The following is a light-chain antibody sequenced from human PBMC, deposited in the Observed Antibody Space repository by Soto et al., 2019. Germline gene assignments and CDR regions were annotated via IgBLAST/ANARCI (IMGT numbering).Light chain of an antibody. CDR2: VAS. J-gene: IGKJ5*01. CDR3: QQLFSFPPT. CDR1: QGISNY. V-gene: IGKV1-9*01. Sequence: DIPLTQSPSFLSASVGDRVTITCRASQGISNYLAWYQQKPGKAPNLLIYVASTLQSGVPSRFSGSGSGTEFTLTIRRLQPEDLATYYCQQLFSFPPTFGQGTRLEIK.